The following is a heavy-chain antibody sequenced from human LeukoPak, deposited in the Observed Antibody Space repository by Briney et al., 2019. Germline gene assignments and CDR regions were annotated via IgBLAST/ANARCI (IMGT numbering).Heavy chain of an antibody. CDR2: ISYDGSNK. CDR3: ARGSAGSDY. D-gene: IGHD6-13*01. Sequence: PGRSLRLSCAASGFTFSKYDMHWVRQAPGKGLEWVAVISYDGSNKYYADSVKGRFTISRDNSKNTLYLQMNSLRAEDTAVYYCARGSAGSDYWGQGTLVTVSS. J-gene: IGHJ4*02. CDR1: GFTFSKYD. V-gene: IGHV3-30*03.